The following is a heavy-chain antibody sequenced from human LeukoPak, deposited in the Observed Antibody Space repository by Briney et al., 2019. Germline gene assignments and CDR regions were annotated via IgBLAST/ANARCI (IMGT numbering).Heavy chain of an antibody. CDR3: AKERSRYYDILTGYPKGGY. J-gene: IGHJ4*02. Sequence: PGGSLRLSCAASGFNFGSYVMGWVRQAPGKGPEWVSALGASGVNAYYAESVKGRFTISRDNSKNTLYLQMNSLRAEDTAVYYCAKERSRYYDILTGYPKGGYWGQGTLVTVSS. V-gene: IGHV3-23*01. CDR1: GFNFGSYV. CDR2: LGASGVNA. D-gene: IGHD3-9*01.